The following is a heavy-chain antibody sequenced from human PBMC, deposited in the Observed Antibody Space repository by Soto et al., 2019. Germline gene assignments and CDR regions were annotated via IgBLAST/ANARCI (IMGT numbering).Heavy chain of an antibody. CDR3: ARDLAARPDSAFDY. Sequence: SVKVSCKASGFTFTSSAMQWVRQARGQRLEWIGRIVVGSGNTNYAQKFQERVTITRDMSTSTAYMELSSLRSEDTAVYYCARDLAARPDSAFDYWGQGTLVTVSS. D-gene: IGHD6-6*01. J-gene: IGHJ4*02. CDR2: IVVGSGNT. CDR1: GFTFTSSA. V-gene: IGHV1-58*02.